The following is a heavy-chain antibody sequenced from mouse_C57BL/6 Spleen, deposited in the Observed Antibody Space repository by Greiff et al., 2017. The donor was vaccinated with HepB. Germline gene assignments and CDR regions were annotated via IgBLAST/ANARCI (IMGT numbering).Heavy chain of an antibody. V-gene: IGHV1-72*01. CDR1: GYTFTSYW. D-gene: IGHD1-1*01. CDR3: ARTTTVVGSGAYAMDY. J-gene: IGHJ4*01. Sequence: QVQLKQPGAELVKPGASVKLSCKASGYTFTSYWMHWVKQRPGRGLEWIGRIDPNSGGTKYNEKFKSKATLTVDKPSSTAYMQLSSLTSEDSAVYYWARTTTVVGSGAYAMDYWGQGTSVTVSS. CDR2: IDPNSGGT.